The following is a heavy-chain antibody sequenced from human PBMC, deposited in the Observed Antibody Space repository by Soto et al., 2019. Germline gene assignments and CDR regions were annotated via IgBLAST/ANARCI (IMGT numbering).Heavy chain of an antibody. CDR2: VYYSGNT. D-gene: IGHD6-13*01. J-gene: IGHJ6*03. V-gene: IGHV4-59*01. CDR1: GGSISPYY. Sequence: QVQLQESGPGLVKPSETLSLTCTVSGGSISPYYWSWIRQPPGKGLEWIGYVYYSGNTKYNPSLESRVTISVDTSRNQFSLNLTSATAADTAVYYCARKGAAASYAHYYMDVWGRGTTVTVSS. CDR3: ARKGAAASYAHYYMDV.